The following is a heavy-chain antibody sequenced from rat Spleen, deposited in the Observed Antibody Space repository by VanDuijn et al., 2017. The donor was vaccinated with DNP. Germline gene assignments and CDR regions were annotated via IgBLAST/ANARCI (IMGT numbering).Heavy chain of an antibody. CDR1: GFTFSDYS. J-gene: IGHJ2*01. CDR2: SSYVGGST. CDR3: ARHVLPLRVWDY. Sequence: EVQLVESGGGLVQPGGSLKLSCAASGFTFSDYSMAWVRQAPTKGLEWVAYSSYVGGSTYNGDSVKGRCTISRDNAKSILYLQMNSLRSEDMATYYCARHVLPLRVWDYWGQGVMVTVSS. D-gene: IGHD1-4*01. V-gene: IGHV5-22*01.